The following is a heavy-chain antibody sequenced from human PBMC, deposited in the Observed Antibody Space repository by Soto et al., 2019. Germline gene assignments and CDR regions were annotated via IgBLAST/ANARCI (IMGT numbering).Heavy chain of an antibody. V-gene: IGHV4-30-4*01. CDR1: GASVNTGDHY. CDR2: IFYSGDT. J-gene: IGHJ1*01. Sequence: VQLQGTGPGLLKPSQTLSLTCTVSGASVNTGDHYWSFIRQPPGKGLEWLGYIFYSGDTYYNPSLKSRPTISLSTSRNQFSLTLTSVTDADTAVYYCVGTGTTDDFWGQGILVTVSS. CDR3: VGTGTTDDF. D-gene: IGHD1-7*01.